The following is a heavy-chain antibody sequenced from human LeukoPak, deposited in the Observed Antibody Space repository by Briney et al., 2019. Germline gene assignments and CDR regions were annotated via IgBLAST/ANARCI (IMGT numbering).Heavy chain of an antibody. D-gene: IGHD3-3*01. CDR1: GGTFSNNHA. CDR3: ALYTMFGVVQHAFDI. CDR2: IIAAFGSG. J-gene: IGHJ3*02. V-gene: IGHV1-69*05. Sequence: SVTVSCKASGGTFSNNHAITWVRQAPGQGLEWVGGIIAAFGSGKYAQKFQGRVSITTDESTSTAYMELSSLRSEDTAVYYCALYTMFGVVQHAFDIWGQGTMVTVSS.